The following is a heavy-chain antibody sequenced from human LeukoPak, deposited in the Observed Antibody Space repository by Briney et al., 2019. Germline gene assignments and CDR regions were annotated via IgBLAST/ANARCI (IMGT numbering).Heavy chain of an antibody. CDR3: ARGRSTSSWYYFDY. V-gene: IGHV3-74*01. J-gene: IGHJ4*02. CDR2: ISGDGSSI. CDR1: GFTFSSYS. D-gene: IGHD6-13*01. Sequence: GGSLRLSCAASGFTFSSYSMNWVRQAPGKGLVWVSRISGDGSSITYADSVKGRFTVSRDNAKNTLYLQMDSLRADDTAVYYCARGRSTSSWYYFDYWGQGFLVTVSS.